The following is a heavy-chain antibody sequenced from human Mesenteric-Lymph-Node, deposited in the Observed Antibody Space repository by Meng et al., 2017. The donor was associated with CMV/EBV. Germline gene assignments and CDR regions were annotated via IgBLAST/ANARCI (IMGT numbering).Heavy chain of an antibody. V-gene: IGHV4-31*03. CDR2: IYYSGST. CDR3: ARVVQEFDP. CDR1: GGSISSSSYY. D-gene: IGHD3-10*02. J-gene: IGHJ5*02. Sequence: LRLSCTVSGGSISSSSYYWGWIRQHPGKGLEWIGYIYYSGSTYYNPSLKSRVTISVDTSKNQFSLKLSSVTAADTAVYYCARVVQEFDPWGQGTLVTVSS.